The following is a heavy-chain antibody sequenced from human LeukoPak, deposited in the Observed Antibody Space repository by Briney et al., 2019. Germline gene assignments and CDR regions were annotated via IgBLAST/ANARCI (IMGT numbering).Heavy chain of an antibody. Sequence: GGSLRLSCAASGFTFSSYWMHWVRQAPGKGLVWVSRINSDGSSTSYADSVKGRFTISRDNAKNTLYLQMNSLRAEDTAVYYCARAPSSYGDYFDYWGQGTLVTVSS. J-gene: IGHJ4*02. V-gene: IGHV3-74*01. CDR2: INSDGSST. D-gene: IGHD4-17*01. CDR1: GFTFSSYW. CDR3: ARAPSSYGDYFDY.